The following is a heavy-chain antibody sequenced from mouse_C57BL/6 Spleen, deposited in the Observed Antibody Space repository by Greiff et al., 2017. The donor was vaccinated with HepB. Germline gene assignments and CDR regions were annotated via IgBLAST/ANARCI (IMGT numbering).Heavy chain of an antibody. V-gene: IGHV1-80*01. Sequence: VQLQQSGAELVKPGASVKISCKASGYAFSSYWMNWVKQRPGKGLEWIGQIYPGDGDTNYNGKFKGKATLTADKSSSTAYMQLSSLTSEDSAVYFCARSGYYGSSGAMDYWGQGTSVTVSS. CDR2: IYPGDGDT. D-gene: IGHD1-1*01. CDR3: ARSGYYGSSGAMDY. CDR1: GYAFSSYW. J-gene: IGHJ4*01.